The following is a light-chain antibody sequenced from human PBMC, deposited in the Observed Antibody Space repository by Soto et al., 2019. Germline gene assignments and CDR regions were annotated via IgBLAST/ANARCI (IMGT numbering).Light chain of an antibody. J-gene: IGLJ2*01. CDR1: SSDIGTYKY. Sequence: QSVLTQPASVSGSPGQSITISCTGTSSDIGTYKYVSWFQQHPGKAPKLIIFDVSKRPSGICDRFSGFKSANTDSLTISGVQLEDEDEYHCSSCTNIKTVVFGGGTKLTVL. CDR2: DVS. V-gene: IGLV2-14*01. CDR3: SSCTNIKTVV.